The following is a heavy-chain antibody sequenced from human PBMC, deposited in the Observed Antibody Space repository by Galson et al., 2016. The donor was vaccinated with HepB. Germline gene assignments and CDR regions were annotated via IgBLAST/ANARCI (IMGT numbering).Heavy chain of an antibody. CDR1: GFTFTDYW. D-gene: IGHD6-19*01. CDR2: ISLSGATT. CDR3: AKPYTSGWLTSFDH. Sequence: SLRLSCAASGFTFTDYWMSWVRQAPGKGLEWIASISLSGATTHYADSVKGRFTISRDNSKSTLFLEMNSLRTDDTAIYYCAKPYTSGWLTSFDHWGQGTLVTVSS. V-gene: IGHV3-23*01. J-gene: IGHJ4*02.